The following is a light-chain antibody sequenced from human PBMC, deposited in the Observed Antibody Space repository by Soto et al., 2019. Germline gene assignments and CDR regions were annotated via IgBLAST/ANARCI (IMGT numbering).Light chain of an antibody. CDR3: QQYNNWPPYT. CDR1: QTIAKN. J-gene: IGKJ2*01. V-gene: IGKV3-15*01. Sequence: ETVMTQSPATLSVSPGERATLSCRASQTIAKNLAWYQQRPGQAPRLLIYGASTRATGIPARFSGSGSGTEFTLTISSLQSEDFAIYYCQQYNNWPPYTFGQGTKLEIK. CDR2: GAS.